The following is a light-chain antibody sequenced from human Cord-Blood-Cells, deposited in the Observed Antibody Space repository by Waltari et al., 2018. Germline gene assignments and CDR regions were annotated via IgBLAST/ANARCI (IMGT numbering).Light chain of an antibody. V-gene: IGLV3-21*04. CDR3: QVWDSSSDRLYV. CDR1: NIGSKS. J-gene: IGLJ1*01. CDR2: YDS. Sequence: SYVLTQPPSVSVAPGKTARITCGRNNIGSKSVHWYQQKPGQAPVLVIYYDSDRPSGIPERFSGSNSGNTATLTISRVEAGDEADYYCQVWDSSSDRLYVFGTGTKVTVL.